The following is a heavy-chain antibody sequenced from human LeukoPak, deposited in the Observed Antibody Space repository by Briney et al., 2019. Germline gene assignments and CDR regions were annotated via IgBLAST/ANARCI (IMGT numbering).Heavy chain of an antibody. V-gene: IGHV3-9*01. CDR1: GFIFNNYA. Sequence: PGGSLRLSCAGSGFIFNNYAMHWVRQAPGKGLEWVSGISWNSGSIGYADSVKGRFTISRDNAKNSLYLQMNSLRAEDTALYYCAKLGYYYDSSAPLDAFDIWGQGTMVTVSS. CDR3: AKLGYYYDSSAPLDAFDI. D-gene: IGHD3-22*01. J-gene: IGHJ3*02. CDR2: ISWNSGSI.